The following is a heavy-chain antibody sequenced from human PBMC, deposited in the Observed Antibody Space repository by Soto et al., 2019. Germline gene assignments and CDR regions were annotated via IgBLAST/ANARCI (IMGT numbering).Heavy chain of an antibody. D-gene: IGHD2-2*02. J-gene: IGHJ4*02. V-gene: IGHV3-23*01. Sequence: EVQLLESGGGLVRPGGSLRLSCAASGFTFSSYAMSWVRQAPGKGLEWVSTISGSDGRTYSTDSVKGRFTISRDNSQKTAYLQMNSLRVEDTGVYYCGKGVSPYTPLALFDYWGRGTLVTVSS. CDR2: ISGSDGRT. CDR1: GFTFSSYA. CDR3: GKGVSPYTPLALFDY.